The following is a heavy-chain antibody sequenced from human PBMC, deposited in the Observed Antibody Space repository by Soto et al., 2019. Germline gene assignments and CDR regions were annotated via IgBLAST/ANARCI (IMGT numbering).Heavy chain of an antibody. CDR2: IPYDGSNK. CDR3: AKETYSGPLDY. CDR1: GFTFSSYG. V-gene: IGHV3-30*18. Sequence: QVQLVESGGGVVQPGRSLRLSCAASGFTFSSYGMHWVRQAPGKGLEWVAVIPYDGSNKYYADSVKGRFTSSRDNAKNTLYLQMNRLRAEDTAVYYCAKETYSGPLDYWGQGTLVTVSS. D-gene: IGHD2-15*01. J-gene: IGHJ4*02.